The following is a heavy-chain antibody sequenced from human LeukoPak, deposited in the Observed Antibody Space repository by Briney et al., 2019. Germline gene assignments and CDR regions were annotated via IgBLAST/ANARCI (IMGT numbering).Heavy chain of an antibody. CDR3: ASAYSSSWLGDAFDI. D-gene: IGHD6-13*01. CDR1: GFTFSSYS. CDR2: ISSSGSTI. J-gene: IGHJ3*02. Sequence: GGSLRLSCAASGFTFSSYSMNWVRQAPGKGLEWVSYISSSGSTIYYADSVKGRFTISRDNAKNSLYLQMNSLRAEDTAVYYCASAYSSSWLGDAFDIWGQGTMVTVSS. V-gene: IGHV3-48*04.